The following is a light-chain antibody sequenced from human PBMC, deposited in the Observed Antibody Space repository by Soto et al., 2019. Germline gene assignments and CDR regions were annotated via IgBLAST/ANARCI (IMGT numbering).Light chain of an antibody. J-gene: IGKJ2*03. Sequence: EAVLTQSPATLSVSPGERATLSCRASQSVATNLAWYQQRPGQAPRLLIDGTFTRATGVPARFSASRSGTEFTLTITSPQSEDFALYYCQQYNNLPYSFGQGTKVDIK. CDR3: QQYNNLPYS. CDR2: GTF. V-gene: IGKV3-15*01. CDR1: QSVATN.